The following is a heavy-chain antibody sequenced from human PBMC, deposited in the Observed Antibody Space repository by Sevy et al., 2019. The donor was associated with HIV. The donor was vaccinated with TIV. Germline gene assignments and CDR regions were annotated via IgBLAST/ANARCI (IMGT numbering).Heavy chain of an antibody. CDR2: IIPIFGTA. CDR1: GGTFSSYA. D-gene: IGHD3-9*01. J-gene: IGHJ5*02. CDR3: ARTGGDDILTGYYGWFDP. Sequence: SVKVSCKASGGTFSSYAISWVRQAPGQGLEWMGGIIPIFGTANYAQKFQGRVTITADESTSTAYMELSSLRSEDTAVYYCARTGGDDILTGYYGWFDPWGQGTLVTVSS. V-gene: IGHV1-69*13.